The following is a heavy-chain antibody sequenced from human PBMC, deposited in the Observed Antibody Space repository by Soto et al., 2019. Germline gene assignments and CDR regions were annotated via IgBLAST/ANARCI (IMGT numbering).Heavy chain of an antibody. V-gene: IGHV4-59*08. J-gene: IGHJ4*02. CDR2: IYDSGST. CDR3: DRQLIY. D-gene: IGHD6-13*01. Sequence: QVQLQESGPGLVKPSETLSLTCTVSGGAISSSYWSWIRQPPGKGLEWIGYIYDSGSTYYNSALKSRVTMSVGTSKNQFSLNLSSVTAADTAVYYCDRQLIYCGQGTPVTVSS. CDR1: GGAISSSY.